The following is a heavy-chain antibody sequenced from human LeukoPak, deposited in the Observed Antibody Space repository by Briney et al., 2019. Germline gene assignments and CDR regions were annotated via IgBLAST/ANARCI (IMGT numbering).Heavy chain of an antibody. J-gene: IGHJ3*01. CDR2: IIPKYSAS. V-gene: IGHV1-69*13. CDR3: VRPDRIFGVPAAFDA. Sequence: SVKVSCKASGGSFSDYPINWVRQAPGQGLEWLGGIIPKYSASNYAQAFQGRVTITANESTNTVYMEMSGLRPDDTAVYYCVRPDRIFGVPAAFDAWGQGTLVAVSS. CDR1: GGSFSDYP. D-gene: IGHD3-3*02.